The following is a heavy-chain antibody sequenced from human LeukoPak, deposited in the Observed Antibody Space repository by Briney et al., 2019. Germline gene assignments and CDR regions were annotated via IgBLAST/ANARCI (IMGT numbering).Heavy chain of an antibody. Sequence: GGSLRLSCSASGFTFNTYGMDWVRQAPGKGLEWLSGLSSSGTRTYYADSVKGRFTISRDNSKNTLFLQMNSLRAEDTAVYFCAKAHCDTTKCYAGYADSWSQGTLVTVSS. CDR1: GFTFNTYG. V-gene: IGHV3-23*01. CDR3: AKAHCDTTKCYAGYADS. CDR2: LSSSGTRT. J-gene: IGHJ4*02. D-gene: IGHD2-2*01.